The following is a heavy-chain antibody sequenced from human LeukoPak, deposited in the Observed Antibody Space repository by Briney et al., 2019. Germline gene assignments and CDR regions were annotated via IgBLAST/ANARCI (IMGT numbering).Heavy chain of an antibody. CDR2: MNPNSGNT. J-gene: IGHJ5*02. CDR1: GYTFTSYD. V-gene: IGHV1-8*01. D-gene: IGHD3-10*01. CDR3: ARGGVYYYGSGSYSGSWFDP. Sequence: ASVTVSCKASGYTFTSYDINWVRQATGQGLEWMGWMNPNSGNTGYAQKFQGRVTMTRNTSISTAYMELSSLRSEDTAVYYCARGGVYYYGSGSYSGSWFDPWGQGTLVTVSS.